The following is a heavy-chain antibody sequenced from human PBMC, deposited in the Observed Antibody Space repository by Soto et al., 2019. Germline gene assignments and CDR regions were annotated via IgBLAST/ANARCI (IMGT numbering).Heavy chain of an antibody. V-gene: IGHV3-30*18. Sequence: QVQLVESGGGVVQPGGSLRLSCQASGFNSDNYGMHWVRQAPGKGLEWVAVITYDGSFQYYADSVKGRFTISRDNSKNTLFLHLNTLKPEDTAVYHCAKDRVGGTFYTPLGFWGQGTLVTVSS. CDR1: GFNSDNYG. CDR3: AKDRVGGTFYTPLGF. J-gene: IGHJ4*02. D-gene: IGHD1-7*01. CDR2: ITYDGSFQ.